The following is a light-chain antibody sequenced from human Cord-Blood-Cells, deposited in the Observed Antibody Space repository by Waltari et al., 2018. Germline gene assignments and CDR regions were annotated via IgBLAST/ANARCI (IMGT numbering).Light chain of an antibody. Sequence: QSALTQPASVSGSPGQSITIPCTGTSSDVGGYNYVSWDQQHPGKAPKPMIYDVSNRPAGVSNRFAGSKSGNTASLTISGLQAEDEADYYCSSYTSSSTLVFGGGTKLTVL. CDR3: SSYTSSSTLV. CDR2: DVS. J-gene: IGLJ3*02. CDR1: SSDVGGYNY. V-gene: IGLV2-14*01.